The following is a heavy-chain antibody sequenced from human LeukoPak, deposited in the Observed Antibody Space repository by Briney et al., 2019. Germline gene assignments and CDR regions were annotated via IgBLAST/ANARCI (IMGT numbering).Heavy chain of an antibody. CDR2: IIPILGIA. CDR3: ARGQKLVVAATHYYYGMDV. V-gene: IGHV1-69*04. J-gene: IGHJ6*02. CDR1: GGTFSSYA. D-gene: IGHD2-15*01. Sequence: ASVKVSCKASGGTFSSYAISWVRQAPGQGLEWMGRIIPILGIANYAQKFQGRVTITADKSTSTAYMELSSLRSEDTAVYYCARGQKLVVAATHYYYGMDVWGQGTTVTVSS.